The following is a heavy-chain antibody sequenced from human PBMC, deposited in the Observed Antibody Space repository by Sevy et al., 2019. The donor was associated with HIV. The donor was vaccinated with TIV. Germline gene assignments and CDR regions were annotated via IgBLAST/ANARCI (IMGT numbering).Heavy chain of an antibody. J-gene: IGHJ4*02. V-gene: IGHV3-21*01. CDR1: GFTFSSYS. CDR3: ARGDFDWLLVFDY. CDR2: ISSSSYI. D-gene: IGHD3-9*01. Sequence: GGSLRLSCAASGFTFSSYSMNWVRQAPGKGLEWVSSISSSSYIYYADSVKGRFTISRDNAKNSLYLQMNSLRAEDTAVYYCARGDFDWLLVFDYWGQGTLVTISS.